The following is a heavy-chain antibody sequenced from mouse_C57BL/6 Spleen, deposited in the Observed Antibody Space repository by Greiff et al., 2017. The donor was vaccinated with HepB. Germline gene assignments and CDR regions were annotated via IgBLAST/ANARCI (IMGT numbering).Heavy chain of an antibody. CDR2: IDPENGDT. J-gene: IGHJ4*01. CDR3: TSIRSYYAMDY. V-gene: IGHV14-4*01. Sequence: EVQLQQSGAELVRPGASVKLSCTASGFNIKDDYTHWVKQRPEQGLEWIGWIDPENGDTEYASKFQGKATITADTSSNTAYLQLSSLTSEDTAVYYCTSIRSYYAMDYWGQGTSVTVSS. CDR1: GFNIKDDY. D-gene: IGHD1-1*01.